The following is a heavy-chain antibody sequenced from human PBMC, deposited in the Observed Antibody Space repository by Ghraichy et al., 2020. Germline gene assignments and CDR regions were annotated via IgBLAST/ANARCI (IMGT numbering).Heavy chain of an antibody. V-gene: IGHV3-15*01. Sequence: GGSLRLSCAASGFTFNVAWLTWVRQAPGKGLEWVGRIKSKPDGGTTDYAAPVKGRFTISRDDSKNTVYLQMNSLKTEDTAMYYCTTGLRTIAVSGDGYWGQGTLVTVSS. CDR2: IKSKPDGGTT. CDR1: GFTFNVAW. J-gene: IGHJ4*02. D-gene: IGHD6-19*01. CDR3: TTGLRTIAVSGDGY.